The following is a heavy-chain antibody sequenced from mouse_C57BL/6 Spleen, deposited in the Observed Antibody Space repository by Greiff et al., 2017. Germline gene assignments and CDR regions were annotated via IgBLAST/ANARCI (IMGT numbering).Heavy chain of an antibody. CDR2: INPSTGGT. D-gene: IGHD1-1*01. Sequence: LQLQQSGPELVKPGASVKISCKASGYSFTGYYMNWVKQSPEKSLEWIGEINPSTGGTTYNQKFKAKATLTVDKSSSTAYMQLKSLTSEDSAVYYCARSRYYGSSFAMDYWGQGTSVTVSS. CDR1: GYSFTGYY. J-gene: IGHJ4*01. CDR3: ARSRYYGSSFAMDY. V-gene: IGHV1-42*01.